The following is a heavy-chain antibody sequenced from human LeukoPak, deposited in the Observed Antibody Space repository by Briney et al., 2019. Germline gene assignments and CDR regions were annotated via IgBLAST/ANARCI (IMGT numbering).Heavy chain of an antibody. Sequence: GGSLRLSCAASGFTFSSYWMHWVRQAPGKGLVWVSRINSDGSTTNYADSVKGRFTISRDNAKNTVYLQMNSLRAEDTAVYYCAKDRASGSGSYSYRGFNHWGQGTLVTVSS. V-gene: IGHV3-74*01. J-gene: IGHJ5*02. CDR1: GFTFSSYW. CDR3: AKDRASGSGSYSYRGFNH. CDR2: INSDGSTT. D-gene: IGHD6-19*01.